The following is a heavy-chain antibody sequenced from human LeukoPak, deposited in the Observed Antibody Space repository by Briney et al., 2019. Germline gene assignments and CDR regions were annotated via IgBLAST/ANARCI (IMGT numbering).Heavy chain of an antibody. V-gene: IGHV3-7*01. J-gene: IGHJ4*02. Sequence: PGGSLRLSCAASGFSFSNYWMSWVRQAPGKGLEWVANIKQDGNEKYYVDSVKGRFTISRDNAKNSLYLQMNSLRAEDTAVYYCATKGPNAVASGFYYWGQGTLVTVSS. D-gene: IGHD6-19*01. CDR1: GFSFSNYW. CDR2: IKQDGNEK. CDR3: ATKGPNAVASGFYY.